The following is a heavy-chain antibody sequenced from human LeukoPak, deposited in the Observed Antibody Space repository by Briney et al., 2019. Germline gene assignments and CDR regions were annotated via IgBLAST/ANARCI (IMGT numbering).Heavy chain of an antibody. J-gene: IGHJ6*02. V-gene: IGHV4-30-4*01. CDR2: IYYSGST. CDR1: GGSISSGDYY. CDR3: ARGVVVVAAPYYYYYGMDV. Sequence: PSQTLSLTCTVSGGSISSGDYYWSWIRQPPGKGLEWIGYIYYSGSTYYNPSLKSRVTISVDTSKNQFSLKLSSVTAADTAVYYCARGVVVVAAPYYYYYGMDVWGQGTTVTVSS. D-gene: IGHD2-15*01.